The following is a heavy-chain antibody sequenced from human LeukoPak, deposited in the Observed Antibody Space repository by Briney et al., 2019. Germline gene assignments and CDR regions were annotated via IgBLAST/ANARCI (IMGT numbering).Heavy chain of an antibody. Sequence: GGSLRLSCAASGFTFSSYSMNWVRQAPGRGLEWVSYISSSSSTIYYADSVKGRFTISRDNAKNSLYLQMNSLRAEYTAVYYCGVGVGAAAIDYWGQGTLITVSS. CDR1: GFTFSSYS. D-gene: IGHD2-8*01. J-gene: IGHJ4*02. CDR2: ISSSSSTI. V-gene: IGHV3-48*01. CDR3: GVGVGAAAIDY.